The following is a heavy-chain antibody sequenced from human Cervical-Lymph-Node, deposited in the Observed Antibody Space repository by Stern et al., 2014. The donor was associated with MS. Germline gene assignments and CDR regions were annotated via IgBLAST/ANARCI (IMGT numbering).Heavy chain of an antibody. J-gene: IGHJ4*02. CDR1: GFTFRNYA. V-gene: IGHV3-30-3*01. Sequence: VQLVESGGGVVQPGRSLRLSCVASGFTFRNYAMHWVRQAPGTGLEWVAVTSDDGDKNYYADSVRGRFTVSRNNSKNTLYLQMSSLRPDDTATYYCARSAHSDYWGQGSLVIVSS. CDR2: TSDDGDKN. CDR3: ARSAHSDY.